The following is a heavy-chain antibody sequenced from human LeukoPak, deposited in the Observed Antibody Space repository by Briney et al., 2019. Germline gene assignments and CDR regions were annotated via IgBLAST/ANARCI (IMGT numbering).Heavy chain of an antibody. Sequence: PGGSLRLSCAASGFPFSSYAMSWVRQAPGRGLEWVSAISGSGGSTYYADSVKGRFTISRDNSKNTLYLQMNSLRAEDTAVYYCAKDLRSAWYFDYWGQGTLVTVSS. J-gene: IGHJ4*02. CDR2: ISGSGGST. V-gene: IGHV3-23*01. CDR1: GFPFSSYA. CDR3: AKDLRSAWYFDY. D-gene: IGHD2-15*01.